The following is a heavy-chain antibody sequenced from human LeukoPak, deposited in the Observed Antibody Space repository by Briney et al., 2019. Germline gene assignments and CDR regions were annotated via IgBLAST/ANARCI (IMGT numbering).Heavy chain of an antibody. V-gene: IGHV3-21*01. J-gene: IGHJ4*02. Sequence: TGGSLRLSCAASGFTFSSYSMNWVRQAPGKGLEWVSSISSSSSYIYYADSVEGRFTISRDNSKNTLYLQMNSLRAEDTAVYYCARYSSGWYFDYWGQGTLVTVSS. CDR1: GFTFSSYS. CDR3: ARYSSGWYFDY. D-gene: IGHD6-19*01. CDR2: ISSSSSYI.